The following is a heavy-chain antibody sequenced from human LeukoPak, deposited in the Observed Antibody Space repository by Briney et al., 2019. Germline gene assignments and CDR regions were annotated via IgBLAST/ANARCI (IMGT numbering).Heavy chain of an antibody. CDR3: ASCLYYYYYMDV. CDR2: IYHSGST. J-gene: IGHJ6*03. CDR1: GYSISSGYY. V-gene: IGHV4-38-2*01. Sequence: SETLSLTCAVSGYSISSGYYWGWIRPPPGKGLEWIGSIYHSGSTYYNPSLKSRVTISVDTSKNQFSLKLSSATAADTAVYYCASCLYYYYYMDVWGKGTTVTVSS.